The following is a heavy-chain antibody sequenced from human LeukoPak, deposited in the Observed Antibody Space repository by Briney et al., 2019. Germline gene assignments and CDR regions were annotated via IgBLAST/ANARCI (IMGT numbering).Heavy chain of an antibody. Sequence: PSETLSLTCTVSGGSISSSDYYWGWIRQPPGKGLEWIGSIYYSGTTYYKPSLKSRVTMSLDTSKSQFTLKLTSVTAADTAVYYCARVLRFLEWSSPFDYWGQGTLVTVSS. V-gene: IGHV4-39*06. CDR3: ARVLRFLEWSSPFDY. CDR1: GGSISSSDYY. J-gene: IGHJ4*02. CDR2: IYYSGTT. D-gene: IGHD3-3*01.